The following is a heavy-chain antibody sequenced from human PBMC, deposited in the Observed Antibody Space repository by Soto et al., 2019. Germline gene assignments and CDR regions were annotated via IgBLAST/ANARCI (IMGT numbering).Heavy chain of an antibody. CDR1: GGSISSGNYY. CDR3: ARGRGGAAAGISPYSYRWFDP. CDR2: INHSGST. J-gene: IGHJ5*02. Sequence: SETLSLTCTVSGGSISSGNYYWSWIRQPPGKGLEWIGEINHSGSTNYNPSLKSRVTISVDTSKNQFSLKLSSVTAADTAVYYCARGRGGAAAGISPYSYRWFDPWGQGTLVTVSS. D-gene: IGHD6-13*01. V-gene: IGHV4-39*07.